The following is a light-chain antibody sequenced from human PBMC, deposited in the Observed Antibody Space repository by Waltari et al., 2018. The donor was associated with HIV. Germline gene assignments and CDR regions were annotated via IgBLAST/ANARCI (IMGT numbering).Light chain of an antibody. CDR1: QNVNGAY. J-gene: IGKJ4*01. CDR2: RTS. V-gene: IGKV3-20*01. Sequence: ELVLTQSPGTLSLSPGERATLSCRASQNVNGAYLFWYQKKPGQPPRLRIYRTSTRATGIPEKFSGRGSGTDFTLTIGRLEPEDCAVYFCQHYGSSRLTFGGGTKVEIK. CDR3: QHYGSSRLT.